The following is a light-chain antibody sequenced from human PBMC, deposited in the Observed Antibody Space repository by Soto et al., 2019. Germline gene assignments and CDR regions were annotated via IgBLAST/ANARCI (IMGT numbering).Light chain of an antibody. CDR2: DAS. CDR1: QTIGSW. V-gene: IGKV1-5*01. Sequence: DIQMTQSPSTLSASVGDRVTVTCRASQTIGSWLAWYQQKPGRAPKLLIFDASSLESGVPSRFSGNGSGTEFTLTISGLQPDEFASYYCQQYNSYSGMFGQGTKVDIK. CDR3: QQYNSYSGM. J-gene: IGKJ1*01.